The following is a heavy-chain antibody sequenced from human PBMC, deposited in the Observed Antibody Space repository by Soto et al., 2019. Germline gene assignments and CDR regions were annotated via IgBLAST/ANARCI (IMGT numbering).Heavy chain of an antibody. CDR2: ISGPGSDT. D-gene: IGHD3-10*01. CDR1: GFIFSAYF. V-gene: IGHV3-23*01. J-gene: IGHJ4*02. Sequence: PGGALRLSCAASGFIFSAYFMTWVRQAPGKGLEWVSGISGPGSDTDYADSVKGRFTISRDNSKNTLFLQMSSLRVEDTAVYYRAREDGGGPFDYWSQGTLVTVSS. CDR3: AREDGGGPFDY.